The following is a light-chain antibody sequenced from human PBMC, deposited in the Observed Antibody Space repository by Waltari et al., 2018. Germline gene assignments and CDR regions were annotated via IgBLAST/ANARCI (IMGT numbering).Light chain of an antibody. CDR2: AAS. CDR1: QSITNY. CDR3: QQSYSMPFT. V-gene: IGKV1-39*01. Sequence: DIQTTQSPSSLSASVGDRVTITCRASQSITNYLNWYQQKPGKAPELLIYAASSLQGGVPSRFSGSGSGTDVTLTISSLQPEDFATYYCQQSYSMPFTFGQGTRLEIK. J-gene: IGKJ5*01.